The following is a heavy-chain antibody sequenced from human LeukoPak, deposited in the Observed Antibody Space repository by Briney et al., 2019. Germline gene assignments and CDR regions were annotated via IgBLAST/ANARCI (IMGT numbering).Heavy chain of an antibody. CDR2: MNPNSGNT. J-gene: IGHJ3*02. D-gene: IGHD3-22*01. V-gene: IGHV1-8*01. CDR1: GYTFTSYD. CDR3: VLGLRITMIPGAFDI. Sequence: ASVKVSCKASGYTFTSYDINWVRQATGQGLEWMGWMNPNSGNTGYAQKFQGRVTMTRNTSISTAYMELSSLRSEYTAVYYCVLGLRITMIPGAFDIWGQGTMVTVSS.